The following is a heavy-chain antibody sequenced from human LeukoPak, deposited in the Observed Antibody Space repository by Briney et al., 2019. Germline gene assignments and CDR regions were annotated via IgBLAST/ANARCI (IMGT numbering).Heavy chain of an antibody. D-gene: IGHD5-12*01. Sequence: SETLSLTCTVSGGSISSYYWSWIRQPPGKGLEWIGCIYTSGSTNYNPSLKSRVTISVDTSKNQFSLKLSSVTAADTAVYYWAGLRGGGGFDYWGQGTLVTVSS. CDR3: AGLRGGGGFDY. CDR2: IYTSGST. CDR1: GGSISSYY. V-gene: IGHV4-4*08. J-gene: IGHJ4*02.